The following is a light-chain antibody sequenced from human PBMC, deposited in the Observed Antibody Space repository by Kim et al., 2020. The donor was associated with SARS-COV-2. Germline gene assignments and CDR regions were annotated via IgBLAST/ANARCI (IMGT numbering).Light chain of an antibody. CDR3: QQYDNWHPLT. CDR2: GAS. J-gene: IGKJ4*01. CDR1: QSVRTY. V-gene: IGKV3-15*01. Sequence: EMVMTQSPATLSVSPGETATVSCRASQSVRTYLAWYQLKPGQAPRLFIYGASSRATGIPTRFSGSGSGTEFTLTISSLQSEDFAVYYCQQYDNWHPLTFGGGTKVDIK.